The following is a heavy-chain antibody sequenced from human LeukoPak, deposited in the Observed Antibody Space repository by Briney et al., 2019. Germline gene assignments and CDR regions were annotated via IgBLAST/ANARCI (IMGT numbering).Heavy chain of an antibody. CDR1: GFTFSSYS. CDR3: ARERDRLAVAGSEFDY. D-gene: IGHD6-19*01. V-gene: IGHV3-21*01. CDR2: ISSSSSYI. J-gene: IGHJ4*02. Sequence: SGGSLRLSCAASGFTFSSYSMNWVRQAPGKGLEWVSSISSSSSYIYYADSVKGRFTISRDNAKNSLYLQMNSLRAEDTAVYYCARERDRLAVAGSEFDYWGQGTLVTVSS.